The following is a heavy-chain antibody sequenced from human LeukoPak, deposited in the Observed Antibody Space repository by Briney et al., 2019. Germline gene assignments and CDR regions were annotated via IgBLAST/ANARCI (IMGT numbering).Heavy chain of an antibody. Sequence: SETLSLTCAVSGGSISSGGYSWSWIRQPPGKGLEWIGYIYHSGSTYYNPSLKSRVTISVDRSKSQLSLKLSSVTAADTAVYYCARARITMVRGVAADWFDPWGQGTLVTVSS. V-gene: IGHV4-30-2*01. D-gene: IGHD3-10*01. J-gene: IGHJ5*02. CDR1: GGSISSGGYS. CDR2: IYHSGST. CDR3: ARARITMVRGVAADWFDP.